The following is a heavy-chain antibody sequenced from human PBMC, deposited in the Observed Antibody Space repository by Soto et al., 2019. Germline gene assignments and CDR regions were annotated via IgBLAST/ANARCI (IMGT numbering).Heavy chain of an antibody. Sequence: ASVKVSFKASGYTFTSYGISWVRQAPGQGLEWMGWISAYNGNTNYAQKLQGRVTMTTDTSTSTAYMELRSLRSDDTAVYYCARVWSVMVGAWFDPWGQGTLVTVSS. CDR1: GYTFTSYG. CDR3: ARVWSVMVGAWFDP. J-gene: IGHJ5*02. D-gene: IGHD3-10*02. V-gene: IGHV1-18*01. CDR2: ISAYNGNT.